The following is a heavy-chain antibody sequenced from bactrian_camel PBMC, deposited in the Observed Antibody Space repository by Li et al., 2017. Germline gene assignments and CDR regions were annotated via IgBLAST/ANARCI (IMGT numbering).Heavy chain of an antibody. V-gene: IGHV3S53*01. J-gene: IGHJ6*01. CDR3: AAEVGVNGYCIPGGLVFGH. D-gene: IGHD3*01. Sequence: HVQLVESGGGSVQAGGSLRLACKVTDDPTSKYYMDDTYCMGWFRQAPGKEREGVAGIESDGSTSYTDSVKGRFTASQDSAKNILYLQMNNLKPEDTATYYCAAEVGVNGYCIPGGLVFGHWDQGTQVTVS. CDR1: DDPTSKYYMDDTYC. CDR2: IESDGST.